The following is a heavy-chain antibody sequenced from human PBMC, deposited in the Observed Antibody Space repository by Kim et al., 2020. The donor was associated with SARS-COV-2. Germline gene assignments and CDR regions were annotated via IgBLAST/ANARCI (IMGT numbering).Heavy chain of an antibody. J-gene: IGHJ4*02. Sequence: PVEGRLPISRDDSKNTLYLQMNSLKTEDTAVYYCTTNYDILTGYYLWDYWGQGTLVTVSS. V-gene: IGHV3-15*01. CDR3: TTNYDILTGYYLWDY. D-gene: IGHD3-9*01.